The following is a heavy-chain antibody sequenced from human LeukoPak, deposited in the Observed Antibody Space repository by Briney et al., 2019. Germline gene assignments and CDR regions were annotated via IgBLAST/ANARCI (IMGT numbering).Heavy chain of an antibody. CDR2: INPNSGGT. CDR1: GYTFTGYY. J-gene: IGHJ4*02. V-gene: IGHV1-2*04. D-gene: IGHD3-9*01. CDR3: ARGLRDILTGSLFYYFDY. Sequence: GASVKVSCKASGYTFTGYYMHWVRQAPGQGLEWMGWINPNSGGTNYAQKFQGWVTMTRDTSISTAYMELSRLRSDDTAVYYCARGLRDILTGSLFYYFDYWGQGTLVTVSS.